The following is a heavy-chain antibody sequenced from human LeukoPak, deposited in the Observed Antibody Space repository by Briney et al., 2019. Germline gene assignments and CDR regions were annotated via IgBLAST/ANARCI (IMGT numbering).Heavy chain of an antibody. CDR3: ARGDFWSGDYTDAFDV. Sequence: GGSLRLSCVASAFSFSSHGIYWVRQAPGKGLEWVANIQPDGTEKYYVDSVKGRFTISRDNAKNSLYLQMNSLRAEDTAVCYCARGDFWSGDYTDAFDVWGQGTMVTVSS. D-gene: IGHD3-3*01. CDR1: AFSFSSHG. V-gene: IGHV3-7*03. J-gene: IGHJ3*01. CDR2: IQPDGTEK.